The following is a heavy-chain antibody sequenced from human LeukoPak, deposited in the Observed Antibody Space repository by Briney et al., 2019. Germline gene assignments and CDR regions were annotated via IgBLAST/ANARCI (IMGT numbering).Heavy chain of an antibody. CDR3: SKSESGSYYRPLDY. V-gene: IGHV3-20*04. Sequence: PGGSLRLSCAASGFTLSTYAMSWVRQTPGKGLEWVSGINWNGGSTGYADSVKGRFTISRDNAKNSLYLQMNSLRAEDTALYYCSKSESGSYYRPLDYWGQGTLVTVSS. CDR2: INWNGGST. D-gene: IGHD1-26*01. J-gene: IGHJ4*02. CDR1: GFTLSTYA.